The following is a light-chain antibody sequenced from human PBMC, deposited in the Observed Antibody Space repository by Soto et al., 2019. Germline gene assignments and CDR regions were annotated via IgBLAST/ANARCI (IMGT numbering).Light chain of an antibody. CDR1: QYINTR. J-gene: IGKJ1*01. CDR2: GAS. Sequence: EIVLTQSPGTLSLSPGERATLSCRASQYINTRLAWYQHRPGQAPRLLIYGASSRATGIPDRFSGSGSGTDFTLTISRLEPEDFAVYYCQQYGSSPRTFGQGTKVDI. CDR3: QQYGSSPRT. V-gene: IGKV3-20*01.